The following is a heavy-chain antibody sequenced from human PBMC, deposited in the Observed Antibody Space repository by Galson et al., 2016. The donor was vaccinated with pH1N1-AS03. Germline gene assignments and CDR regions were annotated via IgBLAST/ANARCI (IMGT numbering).Heavy chain of an antibody. V-gene: IGHV5-10-1*01. CDR3: ARQGTTVTANHVWLDT. D-gene: IGHD1-14*01. CDR2: INPLDSYN. J-gene: IGHJ5*02. Sequence: QSGAEVKKPGESLRISCQGSGHSFDSYWITWVRQMPGKGLEWMGRINPLDSYNDYNPSFQGHVSFSVDKSIHTAYLQWSSLEASDTGSYYCARQGTTVTANHVWLDTWGQGTLVTVSS. CDR1: GHSFDSYW.